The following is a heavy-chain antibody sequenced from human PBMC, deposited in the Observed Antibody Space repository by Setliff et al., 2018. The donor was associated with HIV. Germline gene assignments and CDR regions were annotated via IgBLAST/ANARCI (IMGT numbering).Heavy chain of an antibody. V-gene: IGHV4-38-2*01. Sequence: PSETLSLTCAVSGYSISSGYYWGWIRQSPGKGLECIGGIYHSGITYYNSSLKSHVTISVDTSKNQFSLKLTSVTAADTAVYYRARGRTPSYGGDYRDTFDILGPGTTVTVSS. CDR3: ARGRTPSYGGDYRDTFDI. D-gene: IGHD4-17*01. CDR2: IYHSGIT. CDR1: GYSISSGYY. J-gene: IGHJ3*02.